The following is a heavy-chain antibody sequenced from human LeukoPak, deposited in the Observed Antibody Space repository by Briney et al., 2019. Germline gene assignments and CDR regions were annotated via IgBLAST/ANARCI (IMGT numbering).Heavy chain of an antibody. CDR1: GFTFSSYA. D-gene: IGHD1-14*01. J-gene: IGHJ6*02. V-gene: IGHV3-23*01. CDR2: ISGSGGST. CDR3: ARDSETETGWYYYGMDV. Sequence: PGGSLRLSCAASGFTFSSYAMSWVRQAPGKGLEWVSAISGSGGSTYYADSVKGRFTISRDISKDTVYLQMNSLRAEDTAVYYCARDSETETGWYYYGMDVWGQGTTVTVSS.